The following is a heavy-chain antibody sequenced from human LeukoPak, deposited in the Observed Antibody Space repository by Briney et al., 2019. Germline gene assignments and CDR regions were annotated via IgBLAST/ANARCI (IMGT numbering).Heavy chain of an antibody. CDR2: ISSSSYI. CDR3: ARDGYGSGSYYLTQPFDY. V-gene: IGHV3-21*01. CDR1: GFTFSSYS. D-gene: IGHD3-10*01. Sequence: GGSLRLSCAASGFTFSSYSMNWVRQAPGKGLEWVSSISSSSYIYYADSVKGRFTISRDNAKNSLYLQMNSLRAEDTAVYYCARDGYGSGSYYLTQPFDYWGQGTLVTVSS. J-gene: IGHJ4*02.